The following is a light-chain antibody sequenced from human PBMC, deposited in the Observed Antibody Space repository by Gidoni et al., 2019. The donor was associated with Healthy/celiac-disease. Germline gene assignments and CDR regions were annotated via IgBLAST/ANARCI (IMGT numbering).Light chain of an antibody. CDR2: AAY. J-gene: IGKJ4*01. CDR3: QQSYSTPLT. V-gene: IGKV1-39*01. CDR1: QSISSY. Sequence: DIQMTQSPSSLSASVGDRVTITCRASQSISSYLNWYQQKPGKAPKLLIYAAYSLQSGVPSRCSGSGSGTDFTITISSLQPEDFATYYCQQSYSTPLTLGGGTKVEIK.